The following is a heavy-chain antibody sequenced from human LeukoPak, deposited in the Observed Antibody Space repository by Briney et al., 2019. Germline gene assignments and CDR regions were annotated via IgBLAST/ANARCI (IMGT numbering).Heavy chain of an antibody. J-gene: IGHJ3*02. V-gene: IGHV1-2*02. CDR1: GYSFAGYY. CDR2: INPNSGGT. Sequence: ASVKVSCKASGYSFAGYYIYWVRQAPGQGLEWMGWINPNSGGTNYAQKFQGRVTMTRDTSISTAYMELSRLRSDDTAVYYCARDLWFGELLSDAFDIWGQGTMVTVSS. CDR3: ARDLWFGELLSDAFDI. D-gene: IGHD3-10*01.